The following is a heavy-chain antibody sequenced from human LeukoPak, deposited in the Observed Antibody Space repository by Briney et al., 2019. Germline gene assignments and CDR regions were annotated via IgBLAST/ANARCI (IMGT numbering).Heavy chain of an antibody. V-gene: IGHV1-69*05. Sequence: SVKVSCKASGGTFINYAISWVRQAPGQGLEWMGGIIPIFGTANYAQKFQGRVTITTDESTSTAYMELSSLRSEDTAVYYCARGSNGGNYFDYWGQGTLVTVSS. J-gene: IGHJ4*02. CDR3: ARGSNGGNYFDY. CDR2: IIPIFGTA. D-gene: IGHD2-15*01. CDR1: GGTFINYA.